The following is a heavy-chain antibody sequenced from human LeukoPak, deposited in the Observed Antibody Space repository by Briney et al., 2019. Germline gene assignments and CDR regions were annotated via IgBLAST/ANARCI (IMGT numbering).Heavy chain of an antibody. Sequence: GSLRLSCAASGFTFSSYAMHWVRQAPGKGLEWVAVISYDGSNKYYADSVKGRFTISRDNSKNTLYLQMNSLRAEDTAVYYCARSSMIVVVTPSLMDVWGKGTTVTVSS. CDR3: ARSSMIVVVTPSLMDV. V-gene: IGHV3-30*04. D-gene: IGHD3-22*01. CDR1: GFTFSSYA. J-gene: IGHJ6*04. CDR2: ISYDGSNK.